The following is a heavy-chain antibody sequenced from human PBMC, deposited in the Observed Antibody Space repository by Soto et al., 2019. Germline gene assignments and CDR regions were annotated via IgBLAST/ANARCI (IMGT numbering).Heavy chain of an antibody. CDR2: IYYSGST. CDR3: ARDEETAGLGVDV. V-gene: IGHV4-31*03. D-gene: IGHD3-10*01. Sequence: QVQLQESGPGLVKPSQTLSLTCTVSGGSISSGGYYWSWIRQYPGKGLEWIGYIYYSGSTYYNPSLKRRVTIAVDQSKKQFSLKLSSVTAAATAVYSCARDEETAGLGVDVWGPGTTVTVSS. CDR1: GGSISSGGYY. J-gene: IGHJ6*01.